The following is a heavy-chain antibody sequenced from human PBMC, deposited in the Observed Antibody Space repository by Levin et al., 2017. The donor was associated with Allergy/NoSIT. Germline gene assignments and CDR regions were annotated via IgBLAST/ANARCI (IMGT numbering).Heavy chain of an antibody. CDR1: GFTFDDYA. J-gene: IGHJ4*02. CDR2: IGWNSGGI. Sequence: GGSLRLSCAASGFTFDDYAMHWVRQAPGKGLEWVSGIGWNSGGIGYADSVKGRFTVSRDNAKNSLYLEMNSLRAEDTALYYCAAHPVGYCSGGSCSSAYWGQGTLVTVSS. V-gene: IGHV3-9*01. D-gene: IGHD2-15*01. CDR3: AAHPVGYCSGGSCSSAY.